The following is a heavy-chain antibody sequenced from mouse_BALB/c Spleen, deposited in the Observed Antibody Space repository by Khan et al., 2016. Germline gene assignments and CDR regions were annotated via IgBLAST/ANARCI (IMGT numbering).Heavy chain of an antibody. V-gene: IGHV1S81*02. CDR3: TRTPYDGSSVDY. D-gene: IGHD1-1*01. Sequence: QVQLQQPGAELVKPGASVKLSCKASGYTFTSYYMYWVKQRPGQGLEWIGEINPSNGGTNFNEKFKSKATLTVDTSSSTAYMQLSSLTSEDSAVYYCTRTPYDGSSVDYWGQGTTLTVSS. J-gene: IGHJ2*01. CDR2: INPSNGGT. CDR1: GYTFTSYY.